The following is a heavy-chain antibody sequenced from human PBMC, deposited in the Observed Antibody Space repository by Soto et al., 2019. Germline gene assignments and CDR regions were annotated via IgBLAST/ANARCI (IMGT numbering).Heavy chain of an antibody. D-gene: IGHD5-12*01. J-gene: IGHJ5*02. CDR3: ARQRYSGYDSANWFDP. CDR1: GGSISSSSYY. Sequence: QLQLQESGPGLVKPSETLSLTCTVSGGSISSSSYYWGWIRQPPGKGLEWIGSIYYSGSTYYNPSLKSRVTISVDTSKNQFDLRLSSVTAADTAVYYCARQRYSGYDSANWFDPWGQGTLVTVSS. V-gene: IGHV4-39*01. CDR2: IYYSGST.